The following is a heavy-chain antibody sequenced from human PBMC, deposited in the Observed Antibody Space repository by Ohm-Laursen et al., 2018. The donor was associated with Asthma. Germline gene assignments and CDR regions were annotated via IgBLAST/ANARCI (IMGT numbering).Heavy chain of an antibody. J-gene: IGHJ4*02. V-gene: IGHV4-31*03. CDR2: IHYSGSN. CDR1: GGSISSGHYY. D-gene: IGHD3-10*01. CDR3: ARDGRLRGSFDY. Sequence: SQTLSLTCTVSGGSISSGHYYWTWIRQRPGKGLEWIGNIHYSGSNIYNPSLESRLSTSVDTSKNQFSLNLSSVTAADTALYYCARDGRLRGSFDYWGQGTLVTVSS.